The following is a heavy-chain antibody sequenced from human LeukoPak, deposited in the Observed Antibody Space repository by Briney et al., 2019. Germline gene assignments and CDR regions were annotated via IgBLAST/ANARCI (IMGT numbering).Heavy chain of an antibody. D-gene: IGHD3-3*01. CDR3: ATLNYDFWSGYSNWFDP. CDR1: GGSIGSYY. Sequence: SETLSLTCTVSGGSIGSYYWSWIRQPPGKGLEWIGYIYYSGSTNYNPSLKSRVTISVDTSKNQFSLKLSSVTAADTAVYYCATLNYDFWSGYSNWFDPWGQGTLVTVSS. J-gene: IGHJ5*02. V-gene: IGHV4-59*01. CDR2: IYYSGST.